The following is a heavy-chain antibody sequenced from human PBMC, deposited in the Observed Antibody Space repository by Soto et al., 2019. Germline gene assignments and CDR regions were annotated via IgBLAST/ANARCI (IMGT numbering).Heavy chain of an antibody. D-gene: IGHD3-10*01. CDR2: IYWDDDK. CDR1: GFSLSTSGVG. J-gene: IGHJ4*02. CDR3: ARSESPMVRGADKMGYFDY. V-gene: IGHV2-5*02. Sequence: QITLKESGPTVVKPTQTLTLTCTFSGFSLSTSGVGVGWIRQPPGKALEWLALIYWDDDKRYSPSLKSRLTITKDTSKNQVVLTMTNMDPVDTATYYCARSESPMVRGADKMGYFDYWGQGTLVTVSS.